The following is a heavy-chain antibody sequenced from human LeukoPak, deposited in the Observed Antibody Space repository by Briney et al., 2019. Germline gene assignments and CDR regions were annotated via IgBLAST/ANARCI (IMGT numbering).Heavy chain of an antibody. CDR2: IIPILGIA. J-gene: IGHJ4*02. Sequence: SVKVSCKASGGTFSSYAISWVRQAPGQGLEWVGRIIPILGIANYAQKFQGRVTITADKSTSTAYMELSSLRSEDTAVYYCASGYCSSTSCYYYFDYWGQGTLVTVSS. V-gene: IGHV1-69*04. CDR3: ASGYCSSTSCYYYFDY. CDR1: GGTFSSYA. D-gene: IGHD2-2*03.